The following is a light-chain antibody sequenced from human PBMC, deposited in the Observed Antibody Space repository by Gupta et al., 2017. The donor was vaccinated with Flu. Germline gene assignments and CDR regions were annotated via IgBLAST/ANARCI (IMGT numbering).Light chain of an antibody. Sequence: DIHMTQSPSSLSASVGDRVPITCRASQYINNFLNWYQQKPGKAPELLIYAASIVHRGVPSRFSGSGSGPEFTLTITRLHPEDLATYYCQQSYDVTWTFGQGTKV. J-gene: IGKJ1*01. V-gene: IGKV1-39*01. CDR1: QYINNF. CDR3: QQSYDVTWT. CDR2: AAS.